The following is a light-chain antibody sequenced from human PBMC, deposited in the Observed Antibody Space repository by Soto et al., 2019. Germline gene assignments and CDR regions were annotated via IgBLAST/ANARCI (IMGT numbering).Light chain of an antibody. J-gene: IGLJ2*01. V-gene: IGLV4-69*01. CDR3: QTWGSGIVV. Sequence: QLVLTQAPSASASLGASVKLTCTLRSGHSSNAIAWHQQQPDKGPRYLMKVNSDGSHNKGDGIPDRFSGSSSGAERYLTISSLQSEDEADYYCQTWGSGIVVFGGGTKVTVL. CDR2: VNSDGSH. CDR1: SGHSSNA.